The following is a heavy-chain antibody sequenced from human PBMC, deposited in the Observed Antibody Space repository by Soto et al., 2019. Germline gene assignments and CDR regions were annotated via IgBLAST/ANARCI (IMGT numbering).Heavy chain of an antibody. CDR3: AREISYYDSSGYYYVYFDY. Sequence: QVQLQESGPGLVKPSQTLSLTCTVSGGSISSGGYYWSWIRQHPGKGLEWIGYIDYSGSTYYNPSHKSGVNLSVDTFKNQFSQKLSSVTAADTAVYYCAREISYYDSSGYYYVYFDYWGQGTLVTVSS. J-gene: IGHJ4*02. D-gene: IGHD3-22*01. CDR1: GGSISSGGYY. CDR2: IDYSGST. V-gene: IGHV4-31*03.